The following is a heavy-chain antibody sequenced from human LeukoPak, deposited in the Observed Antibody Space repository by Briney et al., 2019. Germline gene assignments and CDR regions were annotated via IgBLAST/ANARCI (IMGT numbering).Heavy chain of an antibody. CDR2: IHYSGST. CDR3: ARFIDEIDNWFDP. D-gene: IGHD3-16*02. CDR1: GGSIGTNY. J-gene: IGHJ5*02. Sequence: PSETLSLTCSVSGGSIGTNYWSWIRQSPGKGLEWIGYIHYSGSTNYNPSLKSRVTISVDTSKNQFSLKLSSVTAADTAVYYCARFIDEIDNWFDPWGQGTLVTVSS. V-gene: IGHV4-59*01.